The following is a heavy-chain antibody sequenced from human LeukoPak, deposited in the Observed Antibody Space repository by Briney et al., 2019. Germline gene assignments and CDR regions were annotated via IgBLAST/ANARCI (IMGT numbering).Heavy chain of an antibody. CDR3: ARISSEYCSGGSCYNGMDV. D-gene: IGHD2-15*01. CDR2: ISAYNGTT. V-gene: IGHV1-18*01. CDR1: GYTFTSYG. Sequence: GASVKVSCKASGYTFTSYGISWVRPAPGQGLEWMGWISAYNGTTNYAQKLQGRVTMTTDTSTSTAYMELRSLRSDDTAVYYCARISSEYCSGGSCYNGMDVWGQGTTVTVSS. J-gene: IGHJ6*02.